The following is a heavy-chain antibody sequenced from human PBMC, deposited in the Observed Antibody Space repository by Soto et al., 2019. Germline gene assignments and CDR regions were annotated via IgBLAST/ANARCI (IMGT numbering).Heavy chain of an antibody. D-gene: IGHD2-15*01. CDR2: IYWDDDK. J-gene: IGHJ4*02. Sequence: QITLKESGPTLVKPTQTLTLTCTFSGFSLSTSGVGVGWIRQPPGKALEWLALIYWDDDKRYSPSLKSRLTITKDTSKTQVVLTMTNMDPVDTPPYYCAPRPSYCIGGSRSSGFDYWGQGTLVTVSS. CDR3: APRPSYCIGGSRSSGFDY. CDR1: GFSLSTSGVG. V-gene: IGHV2-5*02.